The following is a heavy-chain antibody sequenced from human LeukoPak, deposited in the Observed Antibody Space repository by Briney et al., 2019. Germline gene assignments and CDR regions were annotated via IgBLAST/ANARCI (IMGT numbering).Heavy chain of an antibody. V-gene: IGHV3-11*01. D-gene: IGHD3-22*01. CDR3: ARVLHYYDSSGYYYGY. J-gene: IGHJ4*02. CDR2: ISSSGSTI. Sequence: GGSLRLSCAASGFTFSDYYMSWIRHAPGKGLECLSYISSSGSTIYYADSVKGRFTISRDNAKNSLYLQMNSLRAEDTAVYYCARVLHYYDSSGYYYGYWGQGTLVTVSS. CDR1: GFTFSDYY.